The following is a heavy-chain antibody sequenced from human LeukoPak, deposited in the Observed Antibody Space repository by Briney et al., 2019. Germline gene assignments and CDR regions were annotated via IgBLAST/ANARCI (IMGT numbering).Heavy chain of an antibody. CDR3: ARSYDSSGNDAFDI. D-gene: IGHD3-22*01. V-gene: IGHV1-69*05. Sequence: SVKVSCKASGGTFSSYAISWVRQAPGQGLEWMGRIIPIFGTANYAQKFQGRVTITTGESTSTAYMELSSLRSEDTAVYYCARSYDSSGNDAFDIWGQGTMVTVSS. CDR2: IIPIFGTA. J-gene: IGHJ3*02. CDR1: GGTFSSYA.